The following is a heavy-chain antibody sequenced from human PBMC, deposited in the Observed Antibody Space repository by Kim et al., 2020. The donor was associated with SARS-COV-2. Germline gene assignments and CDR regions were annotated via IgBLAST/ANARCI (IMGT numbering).Heavy chain of an antibody. Sequence: GGSLRLSCAASGFSVSSNYMSWVRQAPGKGLEWVSVIYSVDSTYYADSVKDRFTISRDNSKNILYLQMSRLRVEDTAVYYCARVAAPLAYCGGYCDRDYWGQGTRVTVSS. CDR1: GFSVSSNY. CDR3: ARVAAPLAYCGGYCDRDY. J-gene: IGHJ4*02. D-gene: IGHD2-21*02. CDR2: IYSVDST. V-gene: IGHV3-66*01.